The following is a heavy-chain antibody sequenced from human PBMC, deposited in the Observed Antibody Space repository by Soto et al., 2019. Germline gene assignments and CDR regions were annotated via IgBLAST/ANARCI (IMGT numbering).Heavy chain of an antibody. CDR3: ARAGYGSGSYYIDY. D-gene: IGHD3-10*01. CDR2: IWYDGSNK. CDR1: GFTFSSYG. Sequence: QVQLVESGGGVVQPGRSLRLSCAASGFTFSSYGMHWVRQAPGKGLEWVAVIWYDGSNKYYADSVKGRFTISRDNSKNTLYMKMNSLRAEDTAVYYCARAGYGSGSYYIDYWGQGTLVTVSS. V-gene: IGHV3-33*01. J-gene: IGHJ4*02.